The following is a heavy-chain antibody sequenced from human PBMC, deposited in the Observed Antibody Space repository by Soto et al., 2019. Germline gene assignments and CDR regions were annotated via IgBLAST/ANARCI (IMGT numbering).Heavy chain of an antibody. CDR2: ISSTTNYI. J-gene: IGHJ4*02. CDR1: GFTFSRYS. Sequence: EVQLVESGGGLVRPGGSLRLSCAASGFTFSRYSMNWVRQAPGKGLEWVSSISSTTNYIYYAASMKGRFTVSRDNAKNSVYLDMNSLSAEDTAVYYCARDSEDLTSNFDYWGQGTLVTVSS. V-gene: IGHV3-21*01. CDR3: ARDSEDLTSNFDY.